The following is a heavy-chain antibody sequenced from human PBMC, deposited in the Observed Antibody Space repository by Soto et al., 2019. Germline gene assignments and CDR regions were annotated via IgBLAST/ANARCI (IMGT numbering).Heavy chain of an antibody. CDR1: EFTFSNYA. CDR2: ISYDGNNK. Sequence: GGSLRLSCAASEFTFSNYAMHWVRQPPGKGLQWLAVISYDGNNKYYADSVEGRFTISRDNSKNTVYLQMNSLRLEDTAVYYCARGRSYYYYYGVDVWGQGTTVTVSS. J-gene: IGHJ6*02. CDR3: ARGRSYYYYYGVDV. V-gene: IGHV3-30*03.